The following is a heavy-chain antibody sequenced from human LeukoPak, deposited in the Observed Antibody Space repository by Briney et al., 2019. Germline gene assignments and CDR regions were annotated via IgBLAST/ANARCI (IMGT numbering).Heavy chain of an antibody. D-gene: IGHD2-2*01. CDR3: ASFKYQLLYGMDV. CDR2: ISSSSSYI. J-gene: IGHJ6*02. Sequence: PGGSLRLSCAASGFTFSSYAMSWVRQAPGKGLEWVSSISSSSSYIYYADSVKGRFTISRDNAKNSLYLQMNSLRAEDTAVYYCASFKYQLLYGMDVWGQGTTVTVSS. CDR1: GFTFSSYA. V-gene: IGHV3-21*01.